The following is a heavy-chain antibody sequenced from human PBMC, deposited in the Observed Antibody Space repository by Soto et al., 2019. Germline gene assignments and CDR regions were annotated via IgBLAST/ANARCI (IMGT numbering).Heavy chain of an antibody. CDR3: ARLAHDSSGYYSAGSLAFDY. CDR2: INPNSGGT. V-gene: IGHV1-2*04. D-gene: IGHD3-22*01. J-gene: IGHJ4*02. Sequence: ASVKVSCKASGYTFTGYYMHWVRQAPGQGLEWMGWINPNSGGTNYAQKFQGWVTMTRDTSISTAYMELSRLRSDDTAVYYCARLAHDSSGYYSAGSLAFDYWGQGTLVTVSS. CDR1: GYTFTGYY.